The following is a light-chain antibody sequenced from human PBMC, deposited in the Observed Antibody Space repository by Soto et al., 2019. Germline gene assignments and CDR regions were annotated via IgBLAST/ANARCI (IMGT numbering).Light chain of an antibody. J-gene: IGKJ4*01. V-gene: IGKV3-11*01. Sequence: GERATLSCRASQSVSSYLAWYQQKPGQAPRLLIYDASNRATGIPARFSGSGSGTDFTLTISSLEPEDFAVYYCQQRSNYLTFGGGTKVDIK. CDR2: DAS. CDR3: QQRSNYLT. CDR1: QSVSSY.